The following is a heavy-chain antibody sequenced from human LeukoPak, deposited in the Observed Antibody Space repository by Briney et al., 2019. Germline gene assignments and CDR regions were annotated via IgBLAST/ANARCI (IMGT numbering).Heavy chain of an antibody. Sequence: KVQGRVTLTTDTSTSTAYMELGSLTSDDTAVYYCARSHSGSLRAPFDYWGQGTLVTVSS. J-gene: IGHJ4*02. V-gene: IGHV1-18*01. D-gene: IGHD3-22*01. CDR3: ARSHSGSLRAPFDY.